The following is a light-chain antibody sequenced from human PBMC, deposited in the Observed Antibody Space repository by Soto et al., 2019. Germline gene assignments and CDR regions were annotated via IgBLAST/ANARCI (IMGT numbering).Light chain of an antibody. CDR3: QQYGSSPSWT. CDR1: QSVSSSY. CDR2: GAS. J-gene: IGKJ1*01. V-gene: IGKV3-20*01. Sequence: EIVLTQSPVTLSLSPGERATLSCRASQSVSSSYLAWYQQKPGQAPWLLIYGASSRATGIPDRFSGSGSGTDFTLTISRLEPEDFAVYYCQQYGSSPSWTFGQGTKV.